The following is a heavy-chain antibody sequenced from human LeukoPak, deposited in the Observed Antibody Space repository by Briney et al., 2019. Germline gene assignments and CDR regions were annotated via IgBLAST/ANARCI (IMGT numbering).Heavy chain of an antibody. CDR2: INHSGST. CDR3: ARDPGFDY. Sequence: SETLSLTCAVSGGSISSSNWWSWVRQPPGKGLEWIGEINHSGSTNYNPSLKSRVTISVDTSKNQFSLKLSSVTAADTAVYYCARDPGFDYWGQGTLVTVSS. CDR1: GGSISSSNW. J-gene: IGHJ4*02. V-gene: IGHV4-4*02.